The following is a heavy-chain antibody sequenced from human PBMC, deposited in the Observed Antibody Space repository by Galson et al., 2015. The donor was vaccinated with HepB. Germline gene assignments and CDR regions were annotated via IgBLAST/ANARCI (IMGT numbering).Heavy chain of an antibody. J-gene: IGHJ6*02. CDR3: ARGRGYGSGSYHQNYYYGMDV. V-gene: IGHV3-11*06. CDR2: ISSSSSYT. Sequence: SLRLSCAASGFTFSDYYMSWIRQAPGKGLEWVSYISSSSSYTNYADSVKGRFTISRDNAKNSLYLQMNSLRAEDTAVYYCARGRGYGSGSYHQNYYYGMDVWGQGTTVTVSS. D-gene: IGHD3-10*01. CDR1: GFTFSDYY.